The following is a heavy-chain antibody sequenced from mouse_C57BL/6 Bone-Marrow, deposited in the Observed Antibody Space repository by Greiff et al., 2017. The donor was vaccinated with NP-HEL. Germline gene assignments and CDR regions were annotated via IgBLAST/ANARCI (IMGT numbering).Heavy chain of an antibody. CDR2: ISSGSSTI. J-gene: IGHJ2*01. Sequence: EVKVVESGGGLVKPGGSLKLSCAASGFTFSDYGMHWVRQAPEKGLEWVAYISSGSSTIYYADTVKGRFTISRDNAKNTLFLQMTSLRSEDTAMYYCARMGFITTVVAFDYWGQGTTLTVSS. CDR3: ARMGFITTVVAFDY. V-gene: IGHV5-17*01. CDR1: GFTFSDYG. D-gene: IGHD1-1*01.